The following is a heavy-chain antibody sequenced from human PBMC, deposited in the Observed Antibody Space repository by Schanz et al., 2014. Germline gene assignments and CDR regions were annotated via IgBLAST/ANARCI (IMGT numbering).Heavy chain of an antibody. J-gene: IGHJ4*02. D-gene: IGHD3-9*01. CDR2: ISGSGGST. Sequence: EVQLVESGGGLVQPGGSLRLSCAVSGFTFGGYALHWVRQAPGQGLEWVSAISGSGGSTYYADSVKGRFTISRDNSKNTRYLQINNLRAEDTAVYYCAYYDVLTGFDYWGQGTQVTVSS. CDR3: AYYDVLTGFDY. CDR1: GFTFGGYA. V-gene: IGHV3-23*04.